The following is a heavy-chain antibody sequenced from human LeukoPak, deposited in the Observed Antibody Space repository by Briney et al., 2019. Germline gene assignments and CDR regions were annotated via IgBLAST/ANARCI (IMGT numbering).Heavy chain of an antibody. Sequence: GASVTVSCKASGYTFTSYYMHWVRHPPGQGLEWKGSTNPNSGGTNYAQKFQGRVTMTRDTSISTAYMELSRLRSDDTAVYYCARDFFLGYCSSTSCDPGDYWGQGTLVTVSS. V-gene: IGHV1-2*02. CDR1: GYTFTSYY. CDR3: ARDFFLGYCSSTSCDPGDY. J-gene: IGHJ4*02. CDR2: TNPNSGGT. D-gene: IGHD2-2*01.